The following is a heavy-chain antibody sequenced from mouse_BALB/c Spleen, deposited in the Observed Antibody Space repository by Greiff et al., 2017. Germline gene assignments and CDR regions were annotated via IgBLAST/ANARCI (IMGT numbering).Heavy chain of an antibody. CDR1: GFTFSSFG. CDR3: ASVHQGYAMDY. J-gene: IGHJ4*01. Sequence: DVMLVESGGGLVQPGGSRKLSCAASGFTFSSFGMHWVRQAPEKGLEWVAYISSGSSTIYYADTVKGRFTISRDNPKNTLFLQMTSLRSEDTAMYYCASVHQGYAMDYWGQGTSVTVSS. CDR2: ISSGSSTI. V-gene: IGHV5-17*02.